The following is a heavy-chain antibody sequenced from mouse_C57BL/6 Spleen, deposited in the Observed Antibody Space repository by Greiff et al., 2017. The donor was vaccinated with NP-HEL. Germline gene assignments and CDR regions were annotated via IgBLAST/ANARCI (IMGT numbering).Heavy chain of an antibody. V-gene: IGHV1-61*01. J-gene: IGHJ2*01. CDR2: IYPSDSET. CDR3: ARSGNWDGDY. D-gene: IGHD4-1*01. CDR1: GYTFTSYW. Sequence: QVQLQQPGAELVRPGSSVKLSCKASGYTFTSYWMDWVKQRPGQGLEWIGNIYPSDSETHYNQKFKDKATLTVDKSSSTAYMQLSSLTSEDSAVYYCARSGNWDGDYWGQGTTLTVSS.